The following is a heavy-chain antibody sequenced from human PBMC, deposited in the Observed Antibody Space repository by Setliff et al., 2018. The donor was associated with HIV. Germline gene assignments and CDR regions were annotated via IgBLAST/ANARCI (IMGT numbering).Heavy chain of an antibody. CDR3: AADLGAVLWFGEFGFDP. D-gene: IGHD3-10*01. J-gene: IGHJ5*02. CDR2: IVVGSGNT. CDR1: GFTFTSSA. V-gene: IGHV1-58*02. Sequence: SVKVSCKASGFTFTSSAMQWVRQARGQRLEWIGWIVVGSGNTNYAQKFQERVTITRDMSTSTAYMELSSLRSEDTAVYYCAADLGAVLWFGEFGFDPWGQGTLVTVPQ.